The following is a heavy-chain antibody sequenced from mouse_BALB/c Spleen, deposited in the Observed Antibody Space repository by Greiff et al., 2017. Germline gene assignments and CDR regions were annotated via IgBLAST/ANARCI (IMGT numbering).Heavy chain of an antibody. V-gene: IGHV3-2*02. J-gene: IGHJ3*01. CDR1: GYSITSDYA. CDR3: ARLLRFAY. CDR2: ISYSGST. Sequence: EVQGVESGPGLVKPSQSLSLTCTVTGYSITSDYAWNWIRQFPGNKLEWMGYISYSGSTSYNPSLKSRISITRDTSKNQCFLQLNSVTTEDTATYYCARLLRFAYWGQGTLVTVSA. D-gene: IGHD1-1*01.